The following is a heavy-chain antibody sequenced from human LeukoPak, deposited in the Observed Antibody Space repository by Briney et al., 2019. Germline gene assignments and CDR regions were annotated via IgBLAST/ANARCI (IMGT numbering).Heavy chain of an antibody. CDR2: INHSGST. D-gene: IGHD3-3*01. CDR3: ARDRITIFGVQWNVFDY. V-gene: IGHV4-34*01. J-gene: IGHJ4*02. CDR1: GGSISSYY. Sequence: SETLSLTCTVSGGSISSYYWSWIRQPPGKGLEWIGEINHSGSTNYNPSLKSRVTISVDTSKNQFSLKLNSVTAADTAVYYCARDRITIFGVQWNVFDYWGQGTLVTVSS.